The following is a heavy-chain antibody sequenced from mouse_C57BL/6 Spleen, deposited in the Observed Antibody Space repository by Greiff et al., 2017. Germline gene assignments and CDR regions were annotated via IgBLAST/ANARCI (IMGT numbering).Heavy chain of an antibody. V-gene: IGHV1-50*01. CDR2: IDPSDSYT. Sequence: QVQLQQPGAELVKPGASVKLSCKASGYTFTSYWMQWVKQRPGQGLEWIGEIDPSDSYTNYNQKFKGKATLTVDTSSSTAYMQLSSLTSEDSAVXYCARGENGGFAYWGQGTLVTVSA. D-gene: IGHD1-2*01. CDR3: ARGENGGFAY. J-gene: IGHJ3*01. CDR1: GYTFTSYW.